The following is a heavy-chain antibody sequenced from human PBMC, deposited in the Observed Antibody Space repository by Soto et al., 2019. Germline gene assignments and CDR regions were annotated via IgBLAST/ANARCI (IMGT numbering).Heavy chain of an antibody. D-gene: IGHD5-12*01. V-gene: IGHV1-69*13. CDR2: IIPIFGTA. CDR1: GGTFSSYA. CDR3: ARGREPHIVATICDY. J-gene: IGHJ4*02. Sequence: SVKVSCKASGGTFSSYAISWVRQAPGQGLEWMGGIIPIFGTANYAQKFQGRVTITADESTSTAYMELSSLKSEDTAVYYCARGREPHIVATICDYWGQGTLVTVSS.